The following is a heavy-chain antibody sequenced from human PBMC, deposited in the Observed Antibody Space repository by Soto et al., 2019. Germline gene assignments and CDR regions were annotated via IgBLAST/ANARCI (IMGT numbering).Heavy chain of an antibody. CDR3: ARDPRFGYCTNGVCYTGRFDP. J-gene: IGHJ5*02. D-gene: IGHD2-8*01. CDR1: GDSVSRNSAA. Sequence: SQTLSLTCAISGDSVSRNSAAWNWIRQSPSRGLEWLGRTYYRSKWYNEYAVPVKSRITINPDTSKNQVSLQLNSVTPEDTAVYYCARDPRFGYCTNGVCYTGRFDPWGQGTLVTVSS. CDR2: TYYRSKWYN. V-gene: IGHV6-1*01.